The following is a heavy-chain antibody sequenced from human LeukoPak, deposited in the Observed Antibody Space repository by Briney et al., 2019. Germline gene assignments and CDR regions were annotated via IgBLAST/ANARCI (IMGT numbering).Heavy chain of an antibody. Sequence: GGSLRLSCEASGFIFTDYAMHWVRQAPGKGLEWVPMISWNSDNIEYAASVKGRFTISRDNSKNTLYLQMNSLRAEGTAVYYCARGGSYLSAFDIWGQGTMVTVSS. J-gene: IGHJ3*02. CDR3: ARGGSYLSAFDI. CDR2: ISWNSDNI. D-gene: IGHD1-26*01. CDR1: GFIFTDYA. V-gene: IGHV3-9*01.